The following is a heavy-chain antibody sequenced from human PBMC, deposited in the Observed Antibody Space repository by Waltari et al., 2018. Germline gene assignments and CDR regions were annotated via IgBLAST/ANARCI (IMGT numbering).Heavy chain of an antibody. D-gene: IGHD6-13*01. CDR2: INHSGST. CDR1: GGSFSGYY. V-gene: IGHV4-34*01. CDR3: ARGIGEAAAGNFDY. J-gene: IGHJ4*02. Sequence: QVQLQQWGAGLLKPSETLSLTCAVYGGSFSGYYWSWIRQPPGKGLEWIGEINHSGSTNYNPSLKSRVTRSVDTSKNQFSLKLSSVTAADTAVYYCARGIGEAAAGNFDYWGQGTLVTVSS.